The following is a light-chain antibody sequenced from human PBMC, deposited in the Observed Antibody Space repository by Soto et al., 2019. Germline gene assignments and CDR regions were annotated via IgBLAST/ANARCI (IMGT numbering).Light chain of an antibody. J-gene: IGLJ2*01. CDR1: SSDVGGYKY. Sequence: QSVLTQPASGSGSPGQSITISCTGTSSDVGGYKYVSWYQQHPDKAPKLIIFEVSNRPSGISSRFSGSKSGNTASLTISGLQAEDEADYYCASYTSSSTSVIFGRGTKVTVL. CDR2: EVS. V-gene: IGLV2-14*01. CDR3: ASYTSSSTSVI.